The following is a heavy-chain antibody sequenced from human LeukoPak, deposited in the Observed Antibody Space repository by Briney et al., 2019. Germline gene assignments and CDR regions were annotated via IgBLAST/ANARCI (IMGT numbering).Heavy chain of an antibody. CDR1: GFTFSSSA. CDR3: AKLKDIDLGWGIDI. J-gene: IGHJ6*02. CDR2: ISASGGST. D-gene: IGHD2-15*01. V-gene: IGHV3-23*01. Sequence: GGSPRLSCAASGFTFSSSAMSWVRQVPGKGLEWVSGISASGGSTSYADSVRGRFTISRDNSKNTLYVQMNSLRAEDTAIYYCAKLKDIDLGWGIDIWGQGTTVTVS.